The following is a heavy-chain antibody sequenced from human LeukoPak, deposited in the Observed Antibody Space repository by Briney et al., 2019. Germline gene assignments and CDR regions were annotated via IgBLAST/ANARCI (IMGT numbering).Heavy chain of an antibody. Sequence: GGSLRLSCTASGIVFSRTAMNWARQSPGRGLEWLSAISGGGERTFYADSVRGRFTISRDNSKNTVYLQMNSLRAEDTAVYYCAKDARGLGYYFDYWGQGTLVTVSS. D-gene: IGHD6-19*01. V-gene: IGHV3-23*01. CDR2: ISGGGERT. CDR1: GIVFSRTA. CDR3: AKDARGLGYYFDY. J-gene: IGHJ4*02.